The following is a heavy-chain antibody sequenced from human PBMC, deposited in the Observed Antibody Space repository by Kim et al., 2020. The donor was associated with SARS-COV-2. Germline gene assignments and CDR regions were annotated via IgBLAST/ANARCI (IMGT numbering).Heavy chain of an antibody. Sequence: KYYADTVKERFTITKDNSKNKLYLEMSGQRVEYTAIYYCARARAEWYFDYWGQGTLVTVSS. J-gene: IGHJ4*01. CDR3: ARARAEWYFDY. CDR2: K. D-gene: IGHD2-8*01. V-gene: IGHV3-33*01.